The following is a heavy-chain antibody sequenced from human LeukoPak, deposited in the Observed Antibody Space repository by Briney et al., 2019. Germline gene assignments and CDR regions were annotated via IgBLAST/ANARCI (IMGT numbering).Heavy chain of an antibody. J-gene: IGHJ5*02. CDR1: GFTFSSYG. CDR3: AKGPAMVRGTFDP. CDR2: IRFDGSNK. D-gene: IGHD3-10*01. Sequence: PGGSLRLSCAASGFTFSSYGMNWVRQAPGRGLEWVAFIRFDGSNKYYADSVKGRFTISRDYSKNTLYLQMNSLRTEETAVYYCAKGPAMVRGTFDPWGQGTLVTVSS. V-gene: IGHV3-30*02.